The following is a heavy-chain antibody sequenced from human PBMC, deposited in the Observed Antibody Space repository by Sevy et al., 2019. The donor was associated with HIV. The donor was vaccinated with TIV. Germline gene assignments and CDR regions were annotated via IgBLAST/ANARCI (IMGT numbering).Heavy chain of an antibody. CDR2: MYHSGTS. CDR1: GYSISSGYY. D-gene: IGHD6-6*01. V-gene: IGHV4-38-2*02. CDR3: ARVDRWSSSSASLDY. J-gene: IGHJ4*02. Sequence: QSQTLSLTCTVSGYSISSGYYWGWIRQSPGKGLEWLGSMYHSGTSYYKPSLKSRITMSVDTSKNQFSLKLSSVTAADTAVYYCARVDRWSSSSASLDYWGQGTLVTVSS.